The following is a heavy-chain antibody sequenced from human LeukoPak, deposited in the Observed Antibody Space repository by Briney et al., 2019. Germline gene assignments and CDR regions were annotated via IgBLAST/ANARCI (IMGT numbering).Heavy chain of an antibody. CDR2: INHSGST. Sequence: SETLSLTCAVYGGSFSGYYWSWLRQPPGKGLEWIGEINHSGSTNYNPSLKSRVTISVDTSKNQFSLKLSSVTAADTAVYYCARRSTVTTDFDYWGQGTLVTVSS. CDR1: GGSFSGYY. D-gene: IGHD4-17*01. V-gene: IGHV4-34*01. J-gene: IGHJ4*02. CDR3: ARRSTVTTDFDY.